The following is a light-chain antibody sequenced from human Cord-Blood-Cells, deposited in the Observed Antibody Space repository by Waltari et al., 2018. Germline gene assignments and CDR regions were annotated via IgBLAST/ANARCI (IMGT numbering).Light chain of an antibody. Sequence: QSALTQTASVSGSPGQSFTIPCTGTSRDVGSYYIVSWYQQHPGKAPKLMIYEVSTRPAGVSNRFSGSTSGNTASLTISGLQAEDEADYYCCSYAGSSTLVFGGGTKLTVL. CDR1: SRDVGSYYI. J-gene: IGLJ3*02. V-gene: IGLV2-23*02. CDR3: CSYAGSSTLV. CDR2: EVS.